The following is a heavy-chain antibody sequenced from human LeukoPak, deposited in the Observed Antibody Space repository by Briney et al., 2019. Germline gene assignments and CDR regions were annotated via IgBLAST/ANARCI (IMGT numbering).Heavy chain of an antibody. V-gene: IGHV3-21*01. CDR3: TSGLIAIESDNNLYQYMDV. CDR2: ITSKSNYI. CDR1: GFTFSVYS. J-gene: IGHJ6*03. Sequence: GGSLRLSCSGSGFTFSVYSMSWVRQAPGKGLEWVSSITSKSNYIYYADSVKGRFTISRDNAMNSVSLQLNSLRAEDSAVYYCTSGLIAIESDNNLYQYMDVWGKGTTVTASS. D-gene: IGHD2-21*01.